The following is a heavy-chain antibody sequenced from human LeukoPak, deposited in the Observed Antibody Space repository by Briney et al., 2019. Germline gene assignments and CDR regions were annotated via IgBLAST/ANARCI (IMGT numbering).Heavy chain of an antibody. Sequence: SETLSLTCTVSGGSISSYYWSWIRQPPGKGLEWIGYIYYSGSTNYNPSLKSRVTISVDTSKNQFSLKLSSVTAADTAVYYCARSHTTMRWFDPWGQGTLVTVSS. CDR2: IYYSGST. V-gene: IGHV4-59*08. J-gene: IGHJ5*02. CDR3: ARSHTTMRWFDP. D-gene: IGHD1-1*01. CDR1: GGSISSYY.